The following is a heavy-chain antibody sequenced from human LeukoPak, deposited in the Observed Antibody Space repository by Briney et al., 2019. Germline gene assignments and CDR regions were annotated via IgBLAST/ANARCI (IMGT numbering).Heavy chain of an antibody. V-gene: IGHV4-59*01. CDR2: IYYSGST. CDR1: GGSISSYY. D-gene: IGHD1-1*01. CDR3: ASWRQSRTGDAFDI. J-gene: IGHJ3*02. Sequence: SETLSLTCTVSGGSISSYYWSWIRQPPGKGLEWIGYIYYSGSTNYNPSLKSRVTISVDTSKNQFSLKLSSVTAADTAVYYCASWRQSRTGDAFDIWGQGTMVTVSS.